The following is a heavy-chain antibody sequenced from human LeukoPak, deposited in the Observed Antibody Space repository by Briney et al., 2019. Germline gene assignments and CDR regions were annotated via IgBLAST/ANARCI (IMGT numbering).Heavy chain of an antibody. V-gene: IGHV3-21*01. J-gene: IGHJ5*02. CDR3: ARAQGFTMVRGNWFDP. CDR1: GFPFSNYS. Sequence: GGSLRLSCAASGFPFSNYSMNWVRQAPGKGLEWVSSISSSSSYIYYADSVKGRFTISRDNAKNSLYLQMNSLRAEDTAVYYCARAQGFTMVRGNWFDPWGQGTLVTVSS. CDR2: ISSSSSYI. D-gene: IGHD3-10*01.